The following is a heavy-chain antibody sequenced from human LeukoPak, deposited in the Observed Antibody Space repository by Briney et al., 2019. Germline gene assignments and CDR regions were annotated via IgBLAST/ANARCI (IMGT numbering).Heavy chain of an antibody. D-gene: IGHD5-24*01. V-gene: IGHV3-7*01. Sequence: GGSLRLSCAASGFTFSSYWMSWVRQAPGKGLEWVANIKQDGSERYYVDSVKGRFTLSRDNAKNSLYLQMNSLRAEDTAVYYCARTPPNYSGDASDIWGQGTMVAVSS. J-gene: IGHJ3*02. CDR3: ARTPPNYSGDASDI. CDR1: GFTFSSYW. CDR2: IKQDGSER.